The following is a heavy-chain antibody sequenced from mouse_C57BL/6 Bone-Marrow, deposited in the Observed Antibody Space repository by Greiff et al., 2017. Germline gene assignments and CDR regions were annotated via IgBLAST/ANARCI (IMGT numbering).Heavy chain of an antibody. V-gene: IGHV1-55*01. CDR3: ASSVITTVVARNCDV. J-gene: IGHJ1*03. CDR2: IYPGSGST. D-gene: IGHD1-1*01. CDR1: GYTFTSYW. Sequence: VQLQQPGAELVKPGASVKMSCKASGYTFTSYWITWVKQRPGQGLEWIGDIYPGSGSTNYNEKFKSKATLTVDTSSSTAYMQLSSLTSEDSAVYYCASSVITTVVARNCDVWGTGTTVTVSS.